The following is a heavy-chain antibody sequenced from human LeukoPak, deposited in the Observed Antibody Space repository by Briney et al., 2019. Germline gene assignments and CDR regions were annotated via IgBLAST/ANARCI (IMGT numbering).Heavy chain of an antibody. CDR3: ARGSSSWYVGKANDY. CDR1: GGSFSGYY. D-gene: IGHD6-13*01. V-gene: IGHV4-34*01. CDR2: INHSGST. Sequence: SETLSLTCAVYGGSFSGYYWSWIRQPPGKGLEWIGEINHSGSTNYNPSLKSRVTISVDTSKNQFSLKLSSVTAADTAVYYCARGSSSWYVGKANDYWGQGTLVTVSS. J-gene: IGHJ4*02.